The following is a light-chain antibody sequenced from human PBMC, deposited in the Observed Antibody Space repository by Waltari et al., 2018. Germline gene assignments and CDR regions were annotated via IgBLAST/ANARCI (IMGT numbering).Light chain of an antibody. J-gene: IGLJ1*01. CDR1: SRDIGGSNY. CDR2: ETS. Sequence: QSALTQPASVSGSPGQSITISCAGTSRDIGGSNYVFWYQQHPDEAPKLIIYETSKRPSGVSNRFSASKSGDTASLTISGLQAEDESDYYCTSYTSDNLYVFGSGTKVTVL. CDR3: TSYTSDNLYV. V-gene: IGLV2-14*01.